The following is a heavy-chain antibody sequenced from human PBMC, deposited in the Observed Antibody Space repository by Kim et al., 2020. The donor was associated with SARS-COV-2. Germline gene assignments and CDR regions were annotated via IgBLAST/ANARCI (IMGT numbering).Heavy chain of an antibody. D-gene: IGHD6-19*01. J-gene: IGHJ6*02. Sequence: GGSLRLSCAASGFTFSSYWMHWVRQAPGKVLVWVSRINSYGSSTSYADSVKGRFTISRDNAKITLYLQMNSLRAEDTAVYYCERASVIAVAQWGYYYGMDVWCQGTTVPVYS. V-gene: IGHV3-74*01. CDR3: ERASVIAVAQWGYYYGMDV. CDR2: INSYGSST. CDR1: GFTFSSYW.